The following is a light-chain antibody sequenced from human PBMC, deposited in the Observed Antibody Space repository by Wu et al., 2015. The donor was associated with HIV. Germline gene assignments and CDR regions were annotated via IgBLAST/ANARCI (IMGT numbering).Light chain of an antibody. CDR2: DTS. Sequence: EIVLTQSPDTLSASPGERATLSCRASQSVSRFLAWYQHKPGQAPRVLIYDTSNRAAGIPTRFSGSGFGTDFTLTISSLEPEDFAVYYCQQRTSWPLTFGQGTRLEIK. J-gene: IGKJ5*01. CDR3: QQRTSWPLT. CDR1: QSVSRF. V-gene: IGKV3-11*01.